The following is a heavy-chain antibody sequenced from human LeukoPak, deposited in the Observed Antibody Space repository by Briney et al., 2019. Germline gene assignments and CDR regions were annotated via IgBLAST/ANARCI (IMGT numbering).Heavy chain of an antibody. CDR2: IYSGGST. CDR1: GFTVSSNY. V-gene: IGHV3-53*01. D-gene: IGHD3-3*01. CDR3: AKDKYDFWSGARPDAFDI. J-gene: IGHJ3*02. Sequence: PGGSLRLSCAASGFTVSSNYMSWVRQAPGKGLEWVSVIYSGGSTYYADSVKGRFTISRDNSKNTLYLQMNSLRAEDTAVYYCAKDKYDFWSGARPDAFDIWGQGTMVTVSS.